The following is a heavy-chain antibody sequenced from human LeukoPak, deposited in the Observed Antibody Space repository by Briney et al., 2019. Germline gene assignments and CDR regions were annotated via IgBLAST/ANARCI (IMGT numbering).Heavy chain of an antibody. D-gene: IGHD6-19*01. Sequence: HPGGSLRLSCAGSGFIFSHYWMSWLRQAPGKGLEWVSYISSSGSTIYYADSVKGRFTISRDNAKNSLYLQMNSLRAEDTAVYYCAIAVAGTTADYWGQGTLVTVSS. J-gene: IGHJ4*02. CDR2: ISSSGSTI. CDR3: AIAVAGTTADY. V-gene: IGHV3-48*04. CDR1: GFIFSHYW.